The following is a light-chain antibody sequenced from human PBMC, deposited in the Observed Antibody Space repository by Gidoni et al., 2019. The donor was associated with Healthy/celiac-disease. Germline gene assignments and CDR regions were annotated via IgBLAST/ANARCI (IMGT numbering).Light chain of an antibody. CDR3: QQYGSSPPYT. V-gene: IGKV3-20*01. CDR1: QSVSSSY. CDR2: GAS. Sequence: EIVLTQSPGTLSLSPGESATLPCRASQSVSSSYLAWYQQKPCQAPRLLIYGASSRATGIPDRFSGSGSGTDFTLTISRLEPEDFAVYYCQQYGSSPPYTFGQGTKLEIK. J-gene: IGKJ2*01.